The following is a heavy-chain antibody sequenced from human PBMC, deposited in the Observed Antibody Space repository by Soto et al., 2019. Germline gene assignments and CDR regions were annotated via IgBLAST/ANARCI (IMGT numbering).Heavy chain of an antibody. Sequence: QVQLVQSGAEVKKPGASVKVSCKASGYTFTSYGISWVRQAPGQGLEWMGWISAYNGNTNYAQKLQSRATMTTDTSTSTAYMELRSLRSDDTAVYYCARDVLTGYYGYYYYGMDVWGQGTTVTVSS. J-gene: IGHJ6*02. CDR2: ISAYNGNT. CDR3: ARDVLTGYYGYYYYGMDV. CDR1: GYTFTSYG. D-gene: IGHD3-9*01. V-gene: IGHV1-18*01.